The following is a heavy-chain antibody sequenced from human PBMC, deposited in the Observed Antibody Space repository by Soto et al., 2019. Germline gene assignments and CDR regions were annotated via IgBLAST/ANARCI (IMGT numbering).Heavy chain of an antibody. J-gene: IGHJ6*03. CDR1: GFTFSSYW. CDR2: INSDGSST. V-gene: IGHV3-74*01. D-gene: IGHD2-21*02. CDR3: AREVSYNAAILRPRLGNYYYMDV. Sequence: GGSLRLSCAASGFTFSSYWMHWVRQAPGKGLVWVSRINSDGSSTSYADSVKGRFTISRDNAKNTLYLQMNSLRAEDTAVYYCAREVSYNAAILRPRLGNYYYMDVWGKGTTVTVSS.